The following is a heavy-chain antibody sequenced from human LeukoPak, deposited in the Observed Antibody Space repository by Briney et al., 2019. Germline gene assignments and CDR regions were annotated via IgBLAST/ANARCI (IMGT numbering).Heavy chain of an antibody. D-gene: IGHD4-17*01. CDR2: MNPNSGNT. Sequence: ASVKVSCKASGYTFTSYDINWVRQATGQGLEWMGWMNPNSGNTGYAQKFRGRVTMTRNTSISTAYMELSSLRPEDTAVYYCARGPRAVDYGEDYWGQGTLVTVSS. CDR3: ARGPRAVDYGEDY. CDR1: GYTFTSYD. J-gene: IGHJ4*02. V-gene: IGHV1-8*01.